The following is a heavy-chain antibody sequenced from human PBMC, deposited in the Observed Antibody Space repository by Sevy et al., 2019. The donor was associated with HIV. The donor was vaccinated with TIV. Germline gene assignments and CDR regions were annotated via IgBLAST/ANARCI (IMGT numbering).Heavy chain of an antibody. CDR1: GFTFDDYA. CDR2: ISWNSGSI. D-gene: IGHD3-9*01. J-gene: IGHJ5*02. Sequence: SLKISCAASGFTFDDYAMHWVRQAPGKGLEWVSGISWNSGSIGYAGSVKGRFTISRDNAKNSLYLQMNSLRAEDTALYYCAKSPRYDILTGSFDPWGQGTLVTVSS. CDR3: AKSPRYDILTGSFDP. V-gene: IGHV3-9*01.